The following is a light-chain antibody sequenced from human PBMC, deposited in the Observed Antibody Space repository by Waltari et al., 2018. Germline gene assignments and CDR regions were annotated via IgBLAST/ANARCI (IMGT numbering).Light chain of an antibody. Sequence: QAVVTQEPSLTLSPGGTVTPTCGSSTGAVPTGHSPYWFQQKSGRAPRTLISDTSNTHSWTPARFSGSLLGGKAALTLSGAQPEDEAEYYCLLSYSGARVFGGGTKLTVL. CDR2: DTS. J-gene: IGLJ2*01. CDR3: LLSYSGARV. V-gene: IGLV7-46*01. CDR1: TGAVPTGHS.